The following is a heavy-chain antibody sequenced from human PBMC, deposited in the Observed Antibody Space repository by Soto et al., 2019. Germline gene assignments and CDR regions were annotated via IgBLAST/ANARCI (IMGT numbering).Heavy chain of an antibody. Sequence: QVQLVQSGAEVKKPGASVKVSCRASGYTFTSYYMHWVRQAPGEGIEWMAIINPSGGSTSYAQKFQGRVTMTRDTSTSTVYMELSSLRSEDTDVHYCARGAVLGYYMDVWGKGTTVTVSS. D-gene: IGHD3-16*01. CDR3: ARGAVLGYYMDV. CDR2: INPSGGST. V-gene: IGHV1-46*03. J-gene: IGHJ6*03. CDR1: GYTFTSYY.